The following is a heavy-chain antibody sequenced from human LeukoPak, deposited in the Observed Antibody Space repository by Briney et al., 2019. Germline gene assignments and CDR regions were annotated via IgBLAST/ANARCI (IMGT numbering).Heavy chain of an antibody. V-gene: IGHV3-7*05. D-gene: IGHD1-1*01. CDR3: ARWNDDWEFDY. CDR1: GFTFSSSW. J-gene: IGHJ4*02. Sequence: GGSLRLSCAASGFTFSSSWMTWVRQAPGKGLEWVADIKEDGTEEYYVDSVMGRFTISRDNANNSLALQMNSLRGEDTAVYYCARWNDDWEFDYWGQGTLVSVS. CDR2: IKEDGTEE.